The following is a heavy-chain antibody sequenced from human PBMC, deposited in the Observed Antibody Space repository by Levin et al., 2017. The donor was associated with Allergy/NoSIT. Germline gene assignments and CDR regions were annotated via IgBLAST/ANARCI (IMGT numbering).Heavy chain of an antibody. CDR1: GFTFSSYE. J-gene: IGHJ6*02. CDR3: ARLQSEWFPLDV. V-gene: IGHV3-48*03. CDR2: ISSSGSTI. Sequence: SGGSLRLSCAASGFTFSSYEMNWVRQAPGKGLEWVSYISSSGSTIYYADSVKGRFTISRDNAKNSLYLQMNSLRAEDTAVYYCARLQSEWFPLDVWGQGTTVTVSS. D-gene: IGHD3-3*01.